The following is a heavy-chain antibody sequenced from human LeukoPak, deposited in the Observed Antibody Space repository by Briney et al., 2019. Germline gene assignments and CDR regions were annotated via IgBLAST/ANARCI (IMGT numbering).Heavy chain of an antibody. V-gene: IGHV4-34*01. CDR2: INHSGST. J-gene: IGHJ4*02. Sequence: PSETLSLTCAVYGGSFSGHYWSWIRQPPGKGLEWIGEINHSGSTNYNPSLKSRVTILVDTSKNQFSLKLSSVTAADTAVYYCARGAGYSSRWGQGTLVTVSS. CDR1: GGSFSGHY. D-gene: IGHD6-19*01. CDR3: ARGAGYSSR.